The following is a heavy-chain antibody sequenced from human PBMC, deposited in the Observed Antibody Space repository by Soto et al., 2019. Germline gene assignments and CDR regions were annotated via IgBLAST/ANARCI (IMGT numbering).Heavy chain of an antibody. CDR1: GGSISSGGYY. Sequence: QVQLQESGPGLVKPSQTLSLTCTVSGGSISSGGYYWSWIRQHPGKVLEWIGYIYYSGSTYYNPSLKSRVTISVDTSKNQFSLKLSSVTAADTAVYYCARVNCSGGSCYPDYWGQGTLVTVSS. V-gene: IGHV4-31*03. D-gene: IGHD2-15*01. CDR3: ARVNCSGGSCYPDY. CDR2: IYYSGST. J-gene: IGHJ4*02.